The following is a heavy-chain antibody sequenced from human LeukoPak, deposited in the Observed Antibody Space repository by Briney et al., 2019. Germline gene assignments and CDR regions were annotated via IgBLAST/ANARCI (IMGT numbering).Heavy chain of an antibody. D-gene: IGHD5-12*01. Sequence: GGSLRLSCAASRFSFSSYAMTWVRQAPGKGLEWVSGISGRGGTTYYADSVKGRFTISRDNAKNTLYLQMNSLRAEDTAVYYCAKGARCSGYDSSYGDYVHYYYMDVWGKGTTVTVSS. CDR3: AKGARCSGYDSSYGDYVHYYYMDV. CDR1: RFSFSSYA. CDR2: ISGRGGTT. J-gene: IGHJ6*03. V-gene: IGHV3-23*01.